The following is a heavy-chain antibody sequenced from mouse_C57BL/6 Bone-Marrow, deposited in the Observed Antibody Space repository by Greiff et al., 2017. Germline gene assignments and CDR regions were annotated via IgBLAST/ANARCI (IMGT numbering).Heavy chain of an antibody. J-gene: IGHJ3*01. CDR3: SLLRGFAY. CDR1: GFSLTSYG. D-gene: IGHD1-2*01. CDR2: IWSGGST. V-gene: IGHV2-2*01. Sequence: QVQLKQSGPGLVQPSQSLSITSTVSGFSLTSYGVHWVRQSPGKGLEWLGVIWSGGSTDYNAAFISRLSISKDNSKSQVFFKMNSLQADDTAIYYCSLLRGFAYWGQGTLVTVSA.